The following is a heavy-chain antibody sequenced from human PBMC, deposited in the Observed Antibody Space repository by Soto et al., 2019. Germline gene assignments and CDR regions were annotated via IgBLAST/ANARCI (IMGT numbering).Heavy chain of an antibody. CDR3: ARASPRGRYFDWLIFPLGH. CDR1: GFIFSRYS. V-gene: IGHV3-21*04. J-gene: IGHJ4*02. Sequence: PWGSLRLSCAVFGFIFSRYSMNRVLQAPGKGLEWVSSIGTSGSYIYYADSVKGRFTISRDNSKNTLYLQMNSLRAEDTALYFCARASPRGRYFDWLIFPLGHWGQGTLVTVSS. CDR2: IGTSGSYI. D-gene: IGHD3-9*01.